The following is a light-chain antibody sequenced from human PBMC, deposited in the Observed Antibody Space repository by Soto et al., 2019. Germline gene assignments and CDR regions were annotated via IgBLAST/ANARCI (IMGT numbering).Light chain of an antibody. CDR2: AAS. V-gene: IGKV1-8*01. J-gene: IGKJ1*01. CDR1: QGISSY. CDR3: QQYYSYPRT. Sequence: AIRPTHSPSSFSAYTRDLVTITSRASQGISSYLAWYQQKPGKAPKLLIYAASSLQSWVPSRFSGSGSGTDFTLTISCLQSEDFATHYCQQYYSYPRTFGQATKVDIK.